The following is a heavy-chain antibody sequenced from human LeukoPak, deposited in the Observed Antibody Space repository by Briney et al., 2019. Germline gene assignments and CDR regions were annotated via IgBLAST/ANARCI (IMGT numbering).Heavy chain of an antibody. V-gene: IGHV1-69*13. Sequence: SVKVSCKASGGTFSSYAISWVRQAPGQGLEWMGGIIPVFGTANYAQKFQGRVTITADESTSTAYMELSSLRSEDTAVYYCASFEKVYYYDSSGPIRHYYYYGMDVWGQGTTVTVSS. CDR2: IIPVFGTA. CDR1: GGTFSSYA. D-gene: IGHD3-22*01. J-gene: IGHJ6*02. CDR3: ASFEKVYYYDSSGPIRHYYYYGMDV.